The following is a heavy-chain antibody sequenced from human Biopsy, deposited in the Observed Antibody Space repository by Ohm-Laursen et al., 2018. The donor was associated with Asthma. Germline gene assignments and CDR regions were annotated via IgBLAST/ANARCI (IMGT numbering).Heavy chain of an antibody. CDR3: AKRRGYSGHDNDY. J-gene: IGHJ4*02. D-gene: IGHD5-12*01. CDR1: GFMFRSFG. CDR2: ISYDGNHK. Sequence: SLRLSCTASGFMFRSFGMHWVRQAPGKGLEWVAVISYDGNHKFYEDSVKGRFTISRDNSKNTLYLQMNSLRTEDTAVYYCAKRRGYSGHDNDYWGRGTLVTVSS. V-gene: IGHV3-30*18.